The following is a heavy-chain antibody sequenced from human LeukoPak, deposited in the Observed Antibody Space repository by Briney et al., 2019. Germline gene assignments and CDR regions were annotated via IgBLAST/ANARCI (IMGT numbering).Heavy chain of an antibody. CDR1: GFPLSSYS. CDR2: ISSSSTTI. V-gene: IGHV3-48*04. Sequence: GGSLRLSCVASGFPLSSYSMNWVRQAPGRGLDWVSYISSSSTTIYYADSVKGRFTMSRDNAQNSLYLQMNSLRPEDTAFYYCVRDSRRVPAYWGQGILVTVSS. J-gene: IGHJ4*02. CDR3: VRDSRRVPAY. D-gene: IGHD5/OR15-5a*01.